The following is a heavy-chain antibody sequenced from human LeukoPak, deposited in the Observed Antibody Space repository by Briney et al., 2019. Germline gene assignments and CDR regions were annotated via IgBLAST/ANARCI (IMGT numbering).Heavy chain of an antibody. Sequence: SETLSLTCTVSGGSISSYYWSWIRQPPGKGQEWIGYIYTSGSTNYNPSLKSRVTISVDTSKNQFSLKLSSVTAADTAVYYCARRAEYSSSYYYYYYMDVWGKGTTVTVSS. V-gene: IGHV4-4*09. CDR1: GGSISSYY. CDR2: IYTSGST. D-gene: IGHD6-6*01. J-gene: IGHJ6*03. CDR3: ARRAEYSSSYYYYYYMDV.